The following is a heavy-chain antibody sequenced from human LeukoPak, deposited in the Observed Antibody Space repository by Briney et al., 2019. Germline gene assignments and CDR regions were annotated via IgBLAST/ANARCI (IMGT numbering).Heavy chain of an antibody. CDR1: GGSFSDYY. CDR3: ARGIVLKLYAVLDS. CDR2: IKHGGGT. J-gene: IGHJ4*02. D-gene: IGHD2-8*01. Sequence: SETLSLTCDVYGGSFSDYYWTWIRQPPGKGPEWIGEIKHGGGTNYNPSLKSRVTISLDTPKNQFSLHLKSVTAADTAVYYCARGIVLKLYAVLDSWGQGTLVTVSS. V-gene: IGHV4-34*01.